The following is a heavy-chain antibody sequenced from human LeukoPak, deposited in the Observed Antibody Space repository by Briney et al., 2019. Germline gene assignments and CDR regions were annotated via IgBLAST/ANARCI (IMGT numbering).Heavy chain of an antibody. CDR2: IYHSGST. V-gene: IGHV4-4*02. CDR3: ASRYYYDSSGYDAFDI. J-gene: IGHJ3*02. CDR1: GGSISSSNW. Sequence: SETLSLTCAVSGGSISSSNWWSWVRQPPGKGLEWIGEIYHSGSTNYNPSLKSRVTISVDKSKNQFSLKLSSVTAADTAVYYCASRYYYDSSGYDAFDIWGQGTMVTVSS. D-gene: IGHD3-22*01.